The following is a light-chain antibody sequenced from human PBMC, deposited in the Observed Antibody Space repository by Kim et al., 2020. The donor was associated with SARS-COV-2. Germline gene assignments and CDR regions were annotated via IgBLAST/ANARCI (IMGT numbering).Light chain of an antibody. V-gene: IGKV3-20*01. CDR1: LSINHN. CDR3: QQYATSGRT. Sequence: LSPGERATLSCRASLSINHNLAWYQQIPGQAPRLLLYGASYRATGIADRFSGSGSGTDFTLTISRLEPEDFAVYYCQQYATSGRTFGQGTTVDLK. J-gene: IGKJ1*01. CDR2: GAS.